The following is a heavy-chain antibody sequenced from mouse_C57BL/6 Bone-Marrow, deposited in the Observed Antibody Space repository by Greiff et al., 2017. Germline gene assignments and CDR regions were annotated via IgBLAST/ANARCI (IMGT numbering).Heavy chain of an antibody. CDR1: GYTFTSYG. D-gene: IGHD2-3*01. CDR3: ARWLLRFYYFDY. CDR2: IYPRSGNT. Sequence: QVQLKESGAELARPGASVKLSCKASGYTFTSYGISWVKQRTGQGLEWIGEIYPRSGNTYYNEKFKGKATLTADKSSSTAYMELRSLTSEDSAVYFCARWLLRFYYFDYWGRGTTLTVSS. J-gene: IGHJ2*01. V-gene: IGHV1-81*01.